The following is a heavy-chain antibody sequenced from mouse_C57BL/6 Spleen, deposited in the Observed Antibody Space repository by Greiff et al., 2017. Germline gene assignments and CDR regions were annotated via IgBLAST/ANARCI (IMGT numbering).Heavy chain of an antibody. V-gene: IGHV1-80*01. J-gene: IGHJ3*01. CDR3: ASTVTGAWFAY. CDR2: IYPGDGDT. CDR1: GYAFSSYW. Sequence: VQLQQSGAELVKPGASVKISCKASGYAFSSYWMNWVKQRPGKGLEWIGQIYPGDGDTNYNGKFKGKATLTADKSSSTAYMQLSSLTSEDSAVYFCASTVTGAWFAYWGQGTLVTVSS. D-gene: IGHD2-13*01.